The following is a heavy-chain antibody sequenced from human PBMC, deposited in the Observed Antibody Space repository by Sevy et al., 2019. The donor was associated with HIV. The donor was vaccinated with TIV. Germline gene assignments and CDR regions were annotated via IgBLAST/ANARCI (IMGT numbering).Heavy chain of an antibody. D-gene: IGHD3-10*01. CDR2: IYSGGST. CDR3: AKRVAGALAALDI. V-gene: IGHV3-53*01. CDR1: GFTVSSNY. Sequence: GGSLRLSCAASGFTVSSNYMSWVRQAPGKGLEWVSVIYSGGSTYYADSVKGRFTISRDNSKNTLYLQMNSLRVEDTAVYFCAKRVAGALAALDIWGQGTMVTVSS. J-gene: IGHJ3*02.